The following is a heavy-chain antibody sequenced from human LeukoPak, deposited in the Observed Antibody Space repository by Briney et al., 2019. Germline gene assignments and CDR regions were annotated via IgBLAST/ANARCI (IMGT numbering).Heavy chain of an antibody. D-gene: IGHD2-21*01. CDR3: AKSQGTIATYFDY. CDR1: GFTFSSYG. J-gene: IGHJ4*02. V-gene: IGHV3-48*01. CDR2: ISSSGTI. Sequence: GGSLRLSCAASGFTFSSYGMNWVRQAPGRGLEWVAYISSSGTIYYANSVKDRFIISRDNVKNSLFLQMNSLGVEDTAVYYCAKSQGTIATYFDYWGQGSLVTVSS.